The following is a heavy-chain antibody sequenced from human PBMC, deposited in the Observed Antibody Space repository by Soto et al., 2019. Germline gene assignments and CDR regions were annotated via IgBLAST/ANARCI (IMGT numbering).Heavy chain of an antibody. V-gene: IGHV4-31*03. Sequence: QVQLQESGPGLVKPSQTLSLTCTVSGGSISSGGYYWSWIRQHPGKGLEWIGYIYYSGSTYYNPSLKRRVTISVDTSQNQFSLKLRSVTAADTAVDYCARSSTSANYFDYWGQGTLVTVSS. CDR3: ARSSTSANYFDY. CDR1: GGSISSGGYY. J-gene: IGHJ4*02. D-gene: IGHD2-2*01. CDR2: IYYSGST.